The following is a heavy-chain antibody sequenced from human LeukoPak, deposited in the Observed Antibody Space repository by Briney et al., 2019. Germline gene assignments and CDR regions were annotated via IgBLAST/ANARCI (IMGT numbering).Heavy chain of an antibody. J-gene: IGHJ4*02. CDR1: GFTFSTYN. CDR2: IRTSGSTM. CDR3: ARGVGHSSMGY. V-gene: IGHV3-48*01. D-gene: IGHD1-26*01. Sequence: GGSLRLSCAASGFTFSTYNMNWVRQAPGKVLEWVSHIRTSGSTMSYADSVKGRFAISRDNAKNSLYLQMNSLRAEDTAVYYCARGVGHSSMGYWGQGTLVTVSS.